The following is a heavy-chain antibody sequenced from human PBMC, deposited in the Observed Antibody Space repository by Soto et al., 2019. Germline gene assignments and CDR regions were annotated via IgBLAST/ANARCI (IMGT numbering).Heavy chain of an antibody. Sequence: SETLSLTCTVSGGSIFNYYWSWIRQPPGKGLEWVGYVSDTGSTSYSPSLKSRVTLSLDMSKNQVSLQLNSVTAADTAVYYCARVDTNPLYYFYGMDVWGQGTTVTVSS. V-gene: IGHV4-59*01. D-gene: IGHD2-8*01. CDR1: GGSIFNYY. CDR3: ARVDTNPLYYFYGMDV. J-gene: IGHJ6*02. CDR2: VSDTGST.